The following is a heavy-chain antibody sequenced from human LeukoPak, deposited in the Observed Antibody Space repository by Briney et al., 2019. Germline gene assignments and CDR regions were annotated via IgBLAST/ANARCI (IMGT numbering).Heavy chain of an antibody. J-gene: IGHJ6*04. CDR2: IRTKGNSYAT. V-gene: IGHV3-73*01. CDR3: TRLQTIHCSSTSCYLYGMDV. D-gene: IGHD2-2*01. Sequence: GGSLRLSCAASGFTFSGCAMHWVRQASGKGLEWVGRIRTKGNSYATEYAASVKGRFTISRDDSKNTAYLQMNSLKTEDTAVYYCTRLQTIHCSSTSCYLYGMDVWGKGTTVTVSS. CDR1: GFTFSGCA.